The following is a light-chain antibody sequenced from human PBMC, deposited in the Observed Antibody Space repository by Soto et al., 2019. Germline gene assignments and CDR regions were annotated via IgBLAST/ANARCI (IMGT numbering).Light chain of an antibody. V-gene: IGKV1-39*01. CDR1: QSISNY. Sequence: DIQMTQSPSSLSASVGDRVTITFRASQSISNYLNWYQHKAGKAPKVLIYAASSLQRGVPSRFSGSGSGTDFTFIISSLQPEDFATYYCQQSYSPLWTFGQGTKVDIK. CDR2: AAS. CDR3: QQSYSPLWT. J-gene: IGKJ1*01.